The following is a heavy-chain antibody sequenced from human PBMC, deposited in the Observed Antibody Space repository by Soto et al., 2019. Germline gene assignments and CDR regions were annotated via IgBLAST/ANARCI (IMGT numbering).Heavy chain of an antibody. CDR3: ARAVVPYGSGSTYNWFDP. CDR2: ISSSSSTI. CDR1: GFTFSSYS. V-gene: IGHV3-48*02. D-gene: IGHD3-10*01. Sequence: GGSLRLSCAASGFTFSSYSMNWVRQAPGKGLEWVSYISSSSSTIYYADSVKGRFTISRDNAKNSLYLQMNSLRDEDTAVYYCARAVVPYGSGSTYNWFDPWGQGTLVTVSS. J-gene: IGHJ5*02.